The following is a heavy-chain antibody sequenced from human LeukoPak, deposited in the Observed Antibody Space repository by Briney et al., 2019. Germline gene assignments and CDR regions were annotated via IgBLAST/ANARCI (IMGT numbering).Heavy chain of an antibody. V-gene: IGHV3-11*04. CDR1: GFTFSDYY. D-gene: IGHD3-3*01. CDR2: ISSSGSTI. CDR3: ERSTPDFWSGHSANWFDA. Sequence: GGSLRLSCAASGFTFSDYYMGWIRQAPGKGLEWVSYISSSGSTIYYADSVKGRFTISRDNAKNSLYLQMNSLRAEDTAVYYCERSTPDFWSGHSANWFDAWGQGTLVTVSS. J-gene: IGHJ5*02.